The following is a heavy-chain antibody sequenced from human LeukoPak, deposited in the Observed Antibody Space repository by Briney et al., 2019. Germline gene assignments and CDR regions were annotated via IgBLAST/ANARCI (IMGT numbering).Heavy chain of an antibody. CDR3: ARAAGYYDSSGYLGY. Sequence: SETLSLTCTVPGGSISSYYWSWIRQPPGKGLEWIGYIYYSGSTNYNPSLKSRVTISVDTSKNQFSLKLSSVTAADTAVYYCARAAGYYDSSGYLGYWGQGTLVTVSS. D-gene: IGHD3-22*01. CDR1: GGSISSYY. CDR2: IYYSGST. J-gene: IGHJ4*02. V-gene: IGHV4-59*01.